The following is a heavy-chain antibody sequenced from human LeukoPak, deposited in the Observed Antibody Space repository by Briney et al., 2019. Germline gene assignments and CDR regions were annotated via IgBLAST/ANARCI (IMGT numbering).Heavy chain of an antibody. Sequence: SETLSLTCTVSGGSISSYYWSWIRQPPRKGLEWIGYSYYSVSTNYNPSLKSRITISVGTSKNQFSLKLSSVTDADTAVYYCGRRGADDYGDYGFDYWGQGTLVTVSS. CDR3: GRRGADDYGDYGFDY. V-gene: IGHV4-59*08. CDR2: SYYSVST. J-gene: IGHJ4*02. D-gene: IGHD4-17*01. CDR1: GGSISSYY.